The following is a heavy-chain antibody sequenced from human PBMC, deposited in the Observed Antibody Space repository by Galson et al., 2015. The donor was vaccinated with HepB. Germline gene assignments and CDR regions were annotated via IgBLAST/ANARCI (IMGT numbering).Heavy chain of an antibody. CDR3: ARDFDCSGGSCDPDY. CDR2: ISSSSSYT. V-gene: IGHV3-11*05. CDR1: GFTFSDYY. Sequence: SLRLSCAASGFTFSDYYMSWIRQAPGKGLEWVSSISSSSSYTNYADSVKGRFTISRDNAKNSLYLQMNSLRAEDTAVYYCARDFDCSGGSCDPDYWGQGTLVTVSS. D-gene: IGHD2-15*01. J-gene: IGHJ4*02.